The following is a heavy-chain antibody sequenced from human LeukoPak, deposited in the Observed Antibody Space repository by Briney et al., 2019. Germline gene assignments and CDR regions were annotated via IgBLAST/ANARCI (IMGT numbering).Heavy chain of an antibody. CDR2: IYYSGST. Sequence: SETLSLTCTVSGGSISSYYWSWIRQPPGKGLEWIGYIYYSGSTNYDPSLKSRVTISVDTSKNQFSLKLSSVTAADTAVYYCAREVERAAAGVGWFDPWGQGTLVTVSS. V-gene: IGHV4-59*01. CDR1: GGSISSYY. CDR3: AREVERAAAGVGWFDP. D-gene: IGHD6-13*01. J-gene: IGHJ5*02.